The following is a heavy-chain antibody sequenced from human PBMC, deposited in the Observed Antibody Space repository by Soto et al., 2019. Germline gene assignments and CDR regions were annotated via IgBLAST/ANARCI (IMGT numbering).Heavy chain of an antibody. Sequence: PGESLKISCKGSGYSFTRYWISWVRQMPGKGLEWMGRIDPTDSYTNYSPSFQGHVTISADKSISTAYLQWGSLKASDTAMYYCARLLLTTVTRMDVWGQGTTVTVSS. CDR1: GYSFTRYW. CDR2: IDPTDSYT. V-gene: IGHV5-10-1*01. J-gene: IGHJ6*02. D-gene: IGHD4-17*01. CDR3: ARLLLTTVTRMDV.